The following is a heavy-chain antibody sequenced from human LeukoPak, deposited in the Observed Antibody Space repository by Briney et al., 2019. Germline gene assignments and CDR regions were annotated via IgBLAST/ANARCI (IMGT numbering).Heavy chain of an antibody. J-gene: IGHJ6*03. D-gene: IGHD6-19*01. CDR2: IYSGGST. Sequence: GGSLRLSCAASGFAVSSNYMSWVRQAPGKGLEWVSVIYSGGSTYYADSVKGRFTISRDNSKNTLYLQMNSLRAEDTAVYYCARSIAEAGARDYMDVWGKGTTVTVSS. V-gene: IGHV3-53*01. CDR3: ARSIAEAGARDYMDV. CDR1: GFAVSSNY.